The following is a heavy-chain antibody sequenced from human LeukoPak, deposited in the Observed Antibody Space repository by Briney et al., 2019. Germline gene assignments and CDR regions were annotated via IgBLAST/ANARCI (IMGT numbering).Heavy chain of an antibody. CDR2: ISAYNGNT. Sequence: ASVKVSCKASGYTFASYGISWVRQAPGQGLEWMGWISAYNGNTNYAQKLQGRVTMTTDTSTSTAYMELRSLRSDDTAVYYCARLPQSGWYDNYYYYYGMDVWGQGTTVTVSS. CDR3: ARLPQSGWYDNYYYYYGMDV. V-gene: IGHV1-18*01. CDR1: GYTFASYG. D-gene: IGHD6-19*01. J-gene: IGHJ6*02.